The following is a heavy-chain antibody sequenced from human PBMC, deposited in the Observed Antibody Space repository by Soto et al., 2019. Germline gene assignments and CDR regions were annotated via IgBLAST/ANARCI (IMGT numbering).Heavy chain of an antibody. J-gene: IGHJ6*02. Sequence: GASAKVSCTASGGTSSSYAISWGRQATEQGLEWMGGIIPIFGTANYAQQFRGRVTITADESTSTAYMELSSLRSEDTAVYYCATPHRIGVYHYGMDVWGQGTTVSVSS. CDR3: ATPHRIGVYHYGMDV. CDR2: IIPIFGTA. V-gene: IGHV1-69*13. D-gene: IGHD2-15*01. CDR1: GGTSSSYA.